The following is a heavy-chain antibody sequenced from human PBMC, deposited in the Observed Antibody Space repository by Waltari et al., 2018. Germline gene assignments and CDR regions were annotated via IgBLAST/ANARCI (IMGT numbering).Heavy chain of an antibody. Sequence: QVQLVQSGAEVKKPGASVKVSCKASGYTFTGYYMHWVRQAPGQGLEWMGWINPNRGGTTYAQKFQGRVTMTRDTSISTAYMELSRLRSDDTAVYYCARAAGYDSSGYFSYFDYWGQGTLVTVSS. D-gene: IGHD3-22*01. CDR1: GYTFTGYY. V-gene: IGHV1-2*02. J-gene: IGHJ4*02. CDR3: ARAAGYDSSGYFSYFDY. CDR2: INPNRGGT.